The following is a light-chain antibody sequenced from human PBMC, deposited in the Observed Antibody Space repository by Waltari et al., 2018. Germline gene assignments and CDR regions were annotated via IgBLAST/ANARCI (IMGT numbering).Light chain of an antibody. Sequence: DIQMTQSPSTLSASVGDRIIITCRASQSISNWLAWYQQKPGKAPKLLIYKAFTLETGVPSRFSGSGSWTVFTLTISSLQPDDFATYYCQQYNSYSLLTFGGGTKVEIE. J-gene: IGKJ4*01. CDR2: KAF. CDR3: QQYNSYSLLT. V-gene: IGKV1-5*03. CDR1: QSISNW.